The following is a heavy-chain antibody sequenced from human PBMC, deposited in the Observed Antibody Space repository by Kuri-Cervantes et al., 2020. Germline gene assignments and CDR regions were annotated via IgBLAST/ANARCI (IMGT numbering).Heavy chain of an antibody. Sequence: GGSLRLSCAASGFTFSSYAMHWVRQAPGKGLEWVAVISYDGSNKYYADSVKGRFTISRDNSKNTLYLQMNSLRAEDTAVYYCARENPRRDGYNNDLDYWGQGTLVTVSS. CDR1: GFTFSSYA. CDR3: ARENPRRDGYNNDLDY. V-gene: IGHV3-30-3*01. CDR2: ISYDGSNK. D-gene: IGHD5-24*01. J-gene: IGHJ4*02.